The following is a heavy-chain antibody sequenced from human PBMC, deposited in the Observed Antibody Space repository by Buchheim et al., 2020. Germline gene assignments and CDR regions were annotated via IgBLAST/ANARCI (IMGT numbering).Heavy chain of an antibody. V-gene: IGHV4-34*01. CDR1: GGSFSGYY. J-gene: IGHJ4*02. D-gene: IGHD6-19*01. CDR3: ARRTIAVAGRGVDY. Sequence: QVHLQQWGAGLLKSSETLSLTCAVYGGSFSGYYWTWIRQLPGKGLEWIGEIYHSGSTNYNPSLKSRVTISVDTSKNQFSLKLSSVTAADTAVYYCARRTIAVAGRGVDYWGQGTL. CDR2: IYHSGST.